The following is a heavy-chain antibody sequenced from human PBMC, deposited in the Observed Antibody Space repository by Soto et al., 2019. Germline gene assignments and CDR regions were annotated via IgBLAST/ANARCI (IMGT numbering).Heavy chain of an antibody. V-gene: IGHV1-18*01. D-gene: IGHD1-1*01. CDR2: ISAHNGNT. CDR3: ARGRYGDY. J-gene: IGHJ4*02. CDR1: RYAFTTYG. Sequence: QVHLVQSRAEVKKPGASVKVSCQGSRYAFTTYGITWVRQAPGQGLEWMGWISAHNGNTNYAQKLQGRVTVTRDTSTSRAYMELRSLRYDDTAVYYCARGRYGDYWGQGALVTVSS.